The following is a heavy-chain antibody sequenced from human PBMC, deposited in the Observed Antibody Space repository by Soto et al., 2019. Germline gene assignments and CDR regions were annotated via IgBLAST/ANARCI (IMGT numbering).Heavy chain of an antibody. D-gene: IGHD6-13*01. CDR1: GGSISSGGYY. Sequence: SETLSLTCTVSGGSISSGGYYWSWIRQHPGKGLEWIGYIYYSGSTYYNPSLKSRVTISVDTSKNQFSLKLSSVTAADTAVYYCAVFSYLVSSYYYGMDVWGQGTTVTVSS. V-gene: IGHV4-31*03. J-gene: IGHJ6*02. CDR2: IYYSGST. CDR3: AVFSYLVSSYYYGMDV.